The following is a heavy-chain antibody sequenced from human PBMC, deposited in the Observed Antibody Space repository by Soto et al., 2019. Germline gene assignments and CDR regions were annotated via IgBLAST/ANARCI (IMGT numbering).Heavy chain of an antibody. CDR1: GGSISSFY. J-gene: IGHJ4*02. D-gene: IGHD5-18*01. CDR3: AGSYGSCFDS. CDR2: IYYNGNT. V-gene: IGHV4-59*08. Sequence: PSETLSLTCTVSGGSISSFYWSWIRQPPGKGLEWIGYIYYNGNTNYNPSLKSRVTISVDTSKNQFSLKLSSVTAADTAVYYCAGSYGSCFDSWGQGNVLPVSS.